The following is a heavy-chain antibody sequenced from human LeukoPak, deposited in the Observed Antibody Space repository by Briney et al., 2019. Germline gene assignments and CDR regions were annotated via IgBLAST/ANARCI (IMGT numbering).Heavy chain of an antibody. V-gene: IGHV1-46*01. J-gene: IGHJ4*02. CDR1: GYTFTSYY. Sequence: ASVKVSCKASGYTFTSYYMHWVRQAPGQGLEWMGIINPSGGSTSYAQKFQGRVTMTRDMSTSTVYMELSSLRSEDTAVYYCARDASIVASYDYWGQGTLVTVSS. D-gene: IGHD5-12*01. CDR3: ARDASIVASYDY. CDR2: INPSGGST.